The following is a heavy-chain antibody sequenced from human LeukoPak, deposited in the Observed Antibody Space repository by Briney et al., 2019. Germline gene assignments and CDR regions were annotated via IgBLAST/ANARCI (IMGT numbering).Heavy chain of an antibody. CDR1: GFPFSRWA. J-gene: IGHJ4*02. V-gene: IGHV3-23*01. D-gene: IGHD3-22*01. CDR2: ISGSGGRT. CDR3: AKAQGSAGYDYDCTDYYNLAY. Sequence: PGGSLRLSCAASGFPFSRWAMSWVRQAPGKGLEWVSGISGSGGRTNYADSVKGRFTISRDNSKNTLYLQMNSLRAEDTAVYYCAKAQGSAGYDYDCTDYYNLAYWGQGTLVTVSS.